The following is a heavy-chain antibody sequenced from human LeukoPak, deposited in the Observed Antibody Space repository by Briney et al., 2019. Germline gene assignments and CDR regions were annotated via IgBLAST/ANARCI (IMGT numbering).Heavy chain of an antibody. D-gene: IGHD4-17*01. V-gene: IGHV3-30*18. J-gene: IGHJ6*03. CDR2: ISYDGSNK. Sequence: GRSLRLSCAASGFTFSSYGMHWVRLAPGKGLEWVAVISYDGSNKYYADSVKGRFTISRDNSKNTLYLQMNSLRAEDTAVYYCAKSLTTVYYYYYMDVWGKGTTVTVSS. CDR3: AKSLTTVYYYYYMDV. CDR1: GFTFSSYG.